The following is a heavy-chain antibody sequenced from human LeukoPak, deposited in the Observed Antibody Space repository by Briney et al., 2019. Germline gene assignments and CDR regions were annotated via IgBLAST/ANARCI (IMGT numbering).Heavy chain of an antibody. CDR2: IHTRGTT. CDR1: GSSISSGVYY. Sequence: SETLSLTCTVSGSSISSGVYYWSWIRQPAGKGLEWIGRIHTRGTTNYNPSLKSRVTISVDTPKSQFSLNLSSVTAADTGVYYCARYPVYRLAEYYFDYWGQGTLVTVSS. J-gene: IGHJ4*02. V-gene: IGHV4-61*02. D-gene: IGHD6-19*01. CDR3: ARYPVYRLAEYYFDY.